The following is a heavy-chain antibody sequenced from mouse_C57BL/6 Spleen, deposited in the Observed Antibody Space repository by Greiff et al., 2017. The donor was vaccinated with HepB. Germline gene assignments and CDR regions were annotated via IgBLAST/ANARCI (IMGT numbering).Heavy chain of an antibody. CDR2: ISSGGDYI. CDR1: GFTFSSYA. J-gene: IGHJ4*01. V-gene: IGHV5-9-1*02. CDR3: TRDYTTVVAPRGYAMDY. D-gene: IGHD1-1*01. Sequence: EVQLVESGEGLVKPGGSLKLSCAASGFTFSSYAMSWVRQTPEKRLEWVAYISSGGDYIYYADTVKGRFTISRDNARNTLYLQMSSLKSEDTAMYYCTRDYTTVVAPRGYAMDYWGQGTSVTVSS.